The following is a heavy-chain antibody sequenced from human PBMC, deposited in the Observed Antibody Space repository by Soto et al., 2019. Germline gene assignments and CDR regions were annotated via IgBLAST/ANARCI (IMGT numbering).Heavy chain of an antibody. J-gene: IGHJ6*03. CDR1: GGSISSYY. D-gene: IGHD3-10*01. Sequence: SETLSLTCTVSGGSISSYYWSWIRQPPGKGLEWIGYIYYSGSTNYNPSLKSRVTISVDTSKNQFSLKLSSVTAADTAVYYCARDLAATYYYGSGSPEYYYYYMDVWGKGTTVTVSS. CDR3: ARDLAATYYYGSGSPEYYYYYMDV. CDR2: IYYSGST. V-gene: IGHV4-59*01.